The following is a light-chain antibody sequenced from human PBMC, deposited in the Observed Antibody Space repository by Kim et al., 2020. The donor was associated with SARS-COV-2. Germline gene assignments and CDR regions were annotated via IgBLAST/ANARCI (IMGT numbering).Light chain of an antibody. J-gene: IGLJ3*02. CDR1: NMVTKN. CDR2: RDT. Sequence: MALGQTARITCGGNNMVTKNVDWYQQKPGQAPVLVMYRDTNRPSGIPERFSGSNSGNTATLTISRAQAGDEADYYCQVWDSSTWVFGGGTQLTVL. CDR3: QVWDSSTWV. V-gene: IGLV3-9*01.